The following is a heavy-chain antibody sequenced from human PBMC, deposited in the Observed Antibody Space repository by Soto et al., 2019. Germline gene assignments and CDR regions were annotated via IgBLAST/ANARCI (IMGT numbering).Heavy chain of an antibody. V-gene: IGHV4-39*01. CDR2: IYYSGST. CDR3: ARTGSQLRYYYYYGMDV. D-gene: IGHD1-1*01. Sequence: TSETLSLTCTVSGGSISSSSYYWGWIRQPPGKGLEWIGSIYYSGSTYYNPSLKSRVTISVDTSKNQFSLKLSSVTAADTAVYYCARTGSQLRYYYYYGMDVWGQGTTVTVSS. J-gene: IGHJ6*02. CDR1: GGSISSSSYY.